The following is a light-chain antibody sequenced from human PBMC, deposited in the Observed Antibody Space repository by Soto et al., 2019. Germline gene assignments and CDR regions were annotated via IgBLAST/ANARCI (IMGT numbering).Light chain of an antibody. CDR3: QQYGSSPPYT. Sequence: EIVLTQSPGTLSLSPGERATLSCRASQSVSSSYLAWYQQKPGQAPRLLIYGASSRATGIPDRFSGSGSGTDFTVTISRLETEDFAVYYCQQYGSSPPYTLGQGTKLEIK. V-gene: IGKV3-20*01. CDR1: QSVSSSY. J-gene: IGKJ2*01. CDR2: GAS.